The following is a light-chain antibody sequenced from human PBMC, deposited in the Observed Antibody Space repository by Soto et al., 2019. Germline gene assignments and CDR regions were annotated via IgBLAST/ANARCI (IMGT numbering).Light chain of an antibody. Sequence: DIQMTQSPNSLSASVGDRVTITCRASQSIVTYLNWYQQKPGKAPNLLVYAASSLQSGVPSRFSGSGSGTDFTLTITTLQPEDFAVYYCQPYNNWPLTFGGGTKVEIK. J-gene: IGKJ4*01. CDR1: QSIVTY. V-gene: IGKV1-39*01. CDR3: QPYNNWPLT. CDR2: AAS.